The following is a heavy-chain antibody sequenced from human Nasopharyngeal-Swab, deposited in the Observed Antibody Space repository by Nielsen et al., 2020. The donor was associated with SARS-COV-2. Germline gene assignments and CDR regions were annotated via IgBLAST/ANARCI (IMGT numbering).Heavy chain of an antibody. CDR2: IYYSGST. J-gene: IGHJ5*02. V-gene: IGHV4-39*01. Sequence: SETLSLTCTVSGGSISSSSYYWGWIRQPPGKGLEWIGSIYYSGSTYYNPSLKSRVTISVDTSKNQFSLKLSSVTAADTAVYYCARSYDFWGGYHYNWFDPWGQGTLVTVS. CDR1: GGSISSSSYY. D-gene: IGHD3-3*01. CDR3: ARSYDFWGGYHYNWFDP.